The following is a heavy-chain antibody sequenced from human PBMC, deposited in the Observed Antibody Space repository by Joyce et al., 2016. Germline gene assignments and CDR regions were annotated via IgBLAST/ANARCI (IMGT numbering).Heavy chain of an antibody. CDR2: ITWDGDDT. D-gene: IGHD3-10*01. CDR1: GFTFDDHT. CDR3: VRGDDDAGMDF. V-gene: IGHV3-43*01. Sequence: EVQLVESGGAVVQPGGSLRLSCAASGFTFDDHTMHWVRQAPGKCLQWVSLITWDGDDTGYADSVKGRFTVTRDNRKNSMYLQMTVLRHEDTALYYCVRGDDDAGMDFWGQGTLVTVSS. J-gene: IGHJ4*02.